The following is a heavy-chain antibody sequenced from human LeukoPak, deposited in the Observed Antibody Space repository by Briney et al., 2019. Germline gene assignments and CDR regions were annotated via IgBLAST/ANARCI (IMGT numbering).Heavy chain of an antibody. Sequence: GESLNISCQGSGYSVSTYCIAWVRQMPGKGREWMGIIYPSDSDTRYNPSFQGQVIISTDKSISTAYLQWSSLKASDTAMYYCARHGPKPESYNSGMQYWGQGTLVIVSS. CDR3: ARHGPKPESYNSGMQY. J-gene: IGHJ4*02. D-gene: IGHD3-10*01. CDR1: GYSVSTYC. CDR2: IYPSDSDT. V-gene: IGHV5-51*01.